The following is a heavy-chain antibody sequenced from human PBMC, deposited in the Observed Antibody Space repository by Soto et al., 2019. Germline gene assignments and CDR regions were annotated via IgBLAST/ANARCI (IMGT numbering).Heavy chain of an antibody. D-gene: IGHD3-10*01. CDR3: ARGDRGGSGSPASYYYSGLDV. J-gene: IGHJ6*02. CDR1: GCTFSSYA. Sequence: ESGGHLVQPGGSLRLSCAASGCTFSSYAMSWVRQAPGKGLEWVSSVSAGGDMTYYSDSVKGRFTISRDNSNNALFLQMNSLRIEDTALYYCARGDRGGSGSPASYYYSGLDVWGQGTTVTVS. V-gene: IGHV3-23*01. CDR2: VSAGGDMT.